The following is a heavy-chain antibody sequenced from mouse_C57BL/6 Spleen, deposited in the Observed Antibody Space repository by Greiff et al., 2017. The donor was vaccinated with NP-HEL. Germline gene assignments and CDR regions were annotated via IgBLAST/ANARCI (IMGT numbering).Heavy chain of an antibody. D-gene: IGHD2-5*01. CDR2: IDPNSGGT. Sequence: QVQLQQPGAELVKPGASVKLSCKASGYTFTSYWMHWVKQRPGRGLEWIGRIDPNSGGTKYNETIKSYATLTVDKPSSTAYRQLISLTSEDSAVYYCARSPTYYSKVYYAMDYWGQGTSVTVSS. CDR1: GYTFTSYW. CDR3: ARSPTYYSKVYYAMDY. J-gene: IGHJ4*01. V-gene: IGHV1-72*01.